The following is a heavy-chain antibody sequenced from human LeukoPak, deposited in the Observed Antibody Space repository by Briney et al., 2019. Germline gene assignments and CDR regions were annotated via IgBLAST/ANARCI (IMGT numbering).Heavy chain of an antibody. D-gene: IGHD3-9*01. Sequence: SVKVSCKASGGTFSSYAISWVRQAPGQGLEWMGRIIPICGTANYAQKFQGRVTITADKSTSTAYMELSSLRSEDTAVYYCARGGAYYDILTGPYYFDYWGQGTLVTVSS. CDR2: IIPICGTA. CDR3: ARGGAYYDILTGPYYFDY. V-gene: IGHV1-69*06. J-gene: IGHJ4*02. CDR1: GGTFSSYA.